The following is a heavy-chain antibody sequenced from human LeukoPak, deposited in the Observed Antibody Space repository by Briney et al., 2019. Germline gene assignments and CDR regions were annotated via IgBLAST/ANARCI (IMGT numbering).Heavy chain of an antibody. Sequence: GESLKISFKGSGYRFINYWIGLVRQMPGKGPEWMGIIYPGDSDTRYNPSFQGDVTISADNSTNTAYLQWTSLKASDTAIYYCGRQNIGGTSASDYWGQGTLVTVSS. J-gene: IGHJ4*02. V-gene: IGHV5-51*01. CDR3: GRQNIGGTSASDY. CDR2: IYPGDSDT. CDR1: GYRFINYW. D-gene: IGHD1-26*01.